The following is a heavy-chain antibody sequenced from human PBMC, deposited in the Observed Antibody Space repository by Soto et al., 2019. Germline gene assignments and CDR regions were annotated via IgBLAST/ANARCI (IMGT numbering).Heavy chain of an antibody. D-gene: IGHD3-10*01. CDR1: GYTFTDYY. CDR3: ARGWAGGGTGFAP. CDR2: INAKSGGT. J-gene: IGHJ5*02. V-gene: IGHV1-2*02. Sequence: ASVNVSCKASGYTFTDYYIHWVRQVPGQGLEWMGWINAKSGGTNYAQNFQDRVTMARDTSITTAYMELNSLRSDDTAVYYCARGWAGGGTGFAPGGGGTLVPVSS.